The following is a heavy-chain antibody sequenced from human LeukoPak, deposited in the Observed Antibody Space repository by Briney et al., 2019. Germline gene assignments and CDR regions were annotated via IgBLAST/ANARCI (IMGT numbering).Heavy chain of an antibody. J-gene: IGHJ2*01. V-gene: IGHV4-59*01. CDR1: GGSISGYY. CDR2: IYYSGST. D-gene: IGHD3-16*02. CDR3: ARDRMITFGGIIVPNWYFDL. Sequence: SETLSLTCTVSGGSISGYYWSWIRQPPGKGLEWIGYIYYSGSTNYNASLKSRVTISLDTSKNQFSLKLTSVTAADTAVYYCARDRMITFGGIIVPNWYFDLWGRGTLVTVSS.